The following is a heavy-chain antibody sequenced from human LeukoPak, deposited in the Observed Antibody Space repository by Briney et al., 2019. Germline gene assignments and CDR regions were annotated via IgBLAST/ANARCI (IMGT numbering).Heavy chain of an antibody. CDR1: GGSISSYY. V-gene: IGHV4-59*08. Sequence: PSETLSLTCTVSGGSISSYYWSWIRQPPGKGLEWIGYIYYSGSTNYNPSLKSRVTISVDTSKNQFSLKLSSVTAADTAVYYCARQPLRYFDRINWFDPWGQGTLVTVSS. D-gene: IGHD3-9*01. J-gene: IGHJ5*02. CDR3: ARQPLRYFDRINWFDP. CDR2: IYYSGST.